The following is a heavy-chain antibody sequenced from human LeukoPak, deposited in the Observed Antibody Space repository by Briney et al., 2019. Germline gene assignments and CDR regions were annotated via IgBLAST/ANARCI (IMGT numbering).Heavy chain of an antibody. D-gene: IGHD3-10*01. CDR1: GGSISSSSYY. CDR3: ARAPTMVRGVYTLGYYYYMDV. J-gene: IGHJ6*03. Sequence: SETLSLTCTVSGGSISSSSYYWGWIRQPPGKGLVWFGSIYHSGSTYYNTFLKSRDTISRDKSKSQFSLKLSSVTAADTAVYYCARAPTMVRGVYTLGYYYYMDVWGKGTTVTVSS. V-gene: IGHV4-39*07. CDR2: IYHSGST.